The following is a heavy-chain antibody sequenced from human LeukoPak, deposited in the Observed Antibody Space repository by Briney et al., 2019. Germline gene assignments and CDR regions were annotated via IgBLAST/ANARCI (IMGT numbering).Heavy chain of an antibody. CDR3: TRDRVVPRVHDYDFWSGYTAGSDY. CDR2: ISSSSSYI. CDR1: GFTFSSYS. V-gene: IGHV3-21*01. Sequence: GGSLRLSCAASGFTFSSYSMNWVRQAPGKGLEWVSSISSSSSYIYYADSVKGRFTISRDNAKNSLYLQMNSLRAEDTAVYYCTRDRVVPRVHDYDFWSGYTAGSDYWGQGTLVTVSS. J-gene: IGHJ4*02. D-gene: IGHD3-3*01.